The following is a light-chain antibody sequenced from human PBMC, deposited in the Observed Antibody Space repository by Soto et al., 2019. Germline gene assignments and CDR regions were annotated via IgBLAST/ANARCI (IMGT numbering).Light chain of an antibody. CDR2: ATS. Sequence: DIQMTQSPSSLSASIGDRVTITCRASQSMSSYLNWYQKKPGKAPKLLIYATSSLQSGVPSRFSGSGSGTDFTLAISSLQPEDFATYFCQQSSSSLVYTFGLGTKVEIK. CDR3: QQSSSSLVYT. CDR1: QSMSSY. J-gene: IGKJ2*01. V-gene: IGKV1-39*01.